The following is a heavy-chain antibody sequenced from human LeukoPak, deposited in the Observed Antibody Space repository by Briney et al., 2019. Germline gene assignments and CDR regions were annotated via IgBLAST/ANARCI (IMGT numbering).Heavy chain of an antibody. CDR2: ITISGRTA. Sequence: GGSLRLSCLASGFTFSNYAMSWVRQAPGKGLEWVSGITISGRTAYYADSVKGRFTISRDNSENTLYLQVSSLRAEDTAVYYCAKRDRPCSGDCSAPYYFDYWGQGTLVTVSS. CDR3: AKRDRPCSGDCSAPYYFDY. D-gene: IGHD2-21*02. J-gene: IGHJ4*02. V-gene: IGHV3-23*01. CDR1: GFTFSNYA.